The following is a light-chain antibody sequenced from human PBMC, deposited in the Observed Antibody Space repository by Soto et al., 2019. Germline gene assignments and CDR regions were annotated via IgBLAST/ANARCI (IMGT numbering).Light chain of an antibody. CDR2: GAS. J-gene: IGKJ1*01. CDR1: QSVSSSY. CDR3: QQYGDSPRT. Sequence: EIVLTQSPGTLSLSPGERATLSCRASQSVSSSYLAWYQQKPGQAPRLLTYGASSRATGIPDRFSGSGSGTDFTLTISRLEPEDCAVYYCQQYGDSPRTFGQGTKVEIK. V-gene: IGKV3-20*01.